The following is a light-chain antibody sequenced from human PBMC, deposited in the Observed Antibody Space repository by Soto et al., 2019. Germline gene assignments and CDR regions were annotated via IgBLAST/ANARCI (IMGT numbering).Light chain of an antibody. V-gene: IGKV3-15*01. CDR3: KQYNGGPGT. CDR2: RAS. J-gene: IGKJ1*01. Sequence: VMTQSPATLSASPGERVTLSCGASQSISSNLAWYQQKPGQAPRLLIYRASIRATDISARFSGGESGTESTLTISSRESEVLAVYYGKQYNGGPGTFAQGPGVE. CDR1: QSISSN.